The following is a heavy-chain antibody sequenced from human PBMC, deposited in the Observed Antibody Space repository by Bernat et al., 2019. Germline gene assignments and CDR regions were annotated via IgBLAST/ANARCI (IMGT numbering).Heavy chain of an antibody. J-gene: IGHJ6*02. D-gene: IGHD6-19*01. V-gene: IGHV3-30*02. CDR3: AKSVYSSDNYGMDV. Sequence: QVHLVESGGGVVQPGGSLRLSCAASGFTFSSFGMHWVRQAPGKGLEWVALIRYDGNKKYYADSVKGQVTISRDNSKNMLYLQMNSLRAEDTAVYYCAKSVYSSDNYGMDVWGQGTTVTVSS. CDR1: GFTFSSFG. CDR2: IRYDGNKK.